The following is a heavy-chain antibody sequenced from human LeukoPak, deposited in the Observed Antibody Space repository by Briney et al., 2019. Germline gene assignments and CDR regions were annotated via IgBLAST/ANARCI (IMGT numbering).Heavy chain of an antibody. CDR2: IKQDRSEK. CDR3: AREDSGYDYHYDY. V-gene: IGHV3-7*01. Sequence: PGGSLRLSCAASGFTFTNYWMSWVRQAPGKGLELVANIKQDRSEKYYVDSVKGRFTISRDNSKNTLYLQMNSLRAEDAAVYYCAREDSGYDYHYDYWGQGTLVTVSS. CDR1: GFTFTNYW. D-gene: IGHD5-12*01. J-gene: IGHJ4*02.